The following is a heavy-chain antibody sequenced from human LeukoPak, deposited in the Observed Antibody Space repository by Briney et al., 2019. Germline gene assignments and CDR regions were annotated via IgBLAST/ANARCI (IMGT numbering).Heavy chain of an antibody. CDR3: TGGSYELDYHSYCMDV. J-gene: IGHJ6*03. CDR2: IRNKAYGGTT. CDR1: GFTFGDYA. D-gene: IGHD1-26*01. V-gene: IGHV3-49*04. Sequence: GGSLRLSCTASGFTFGDYAMSWVRQAPGKGLEWVGFIRNKAYGGTTEYAASVKGRFTISRDDSKSIAYLQMNSLKTEDTAVYYCTGGSYELDYHSYCMDVWGKGTTVTISS.